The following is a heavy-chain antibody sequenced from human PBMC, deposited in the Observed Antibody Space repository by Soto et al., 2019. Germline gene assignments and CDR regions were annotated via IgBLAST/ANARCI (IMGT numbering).Heavy chain of an antibody. CDR3: VRVDYYGSGSSVFDY. CDR1: GGSISGYY. D-gene: IGHD3-10*01. J-gene: IGHJ4*02. CDR2: IYYSGST. Sequence: SETLSLTCTVSGGSISGYYWSWIRQPPGKGLEWIGYIYYSGSTNYNPSLKSRVTISVDTSKNQFSLKLSSVTAADTAVYYCVRVDYYGSGSSVFDYWGQGTLVTVS. V-gene: IGHV4-59*01.